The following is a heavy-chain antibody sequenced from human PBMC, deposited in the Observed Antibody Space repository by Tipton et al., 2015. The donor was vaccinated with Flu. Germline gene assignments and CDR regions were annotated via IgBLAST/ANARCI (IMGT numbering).Heavy chain of an antibody. CDR1: GFTFRNYG. CDR3: VKDRTLRYYSYSFDS. Sequence: RSLRLSYAASGFTFRNYGMHWVRQAPGKGLEWVALISFDENNIYYRDSVRGRFTISRDNSKSMLFLQMNSLTAEDTAVYYCVKDRTLRYYSYSFDSWGQGTLVTVSS. D-gene: IGHD4-11*01. J-gene: IGHJ4*02. V-gene: IGHV3-30*18. CDR2: ISFDENNI.